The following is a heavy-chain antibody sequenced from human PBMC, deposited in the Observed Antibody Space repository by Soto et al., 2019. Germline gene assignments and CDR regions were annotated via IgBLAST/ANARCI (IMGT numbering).Heavy chain of an antibody. CDR3: ATKGDALNY. D-gene: IGHD2-21*02. V-gene: IGHV3-7*01. CDR1: GFTLRNSW. Sequence: PGGSLRLSCAGSGFTLRNSWMYWVRQAPGKGLEWVANINRDGSHKYYVDSVKGRFTISRDNAENSVFLQMNSLRAEDTAIYYCATKGDALNYWGQGTLVTVSS. J-gene: IGHJ4*02. CDR2: INRDGSHK.